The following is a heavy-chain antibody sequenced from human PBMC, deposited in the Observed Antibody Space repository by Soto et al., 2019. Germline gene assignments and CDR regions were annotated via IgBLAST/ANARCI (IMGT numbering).Heavy chain of an antibody. CDR3: ARVVYGNSKRFLARWFDP. Sequence: SETLSLTCTVSDGSISSGDYYWSWIRQPPGKGLEWIAYIYYSGSTYYNPSLKSRVTISVDTSKNQFSLKLSSVTAADTAVYYCARVVYGNSKRFLARWFDPWGQGTLVNVS. D-gene: IGHD3-3*01. CDR2: IYYSGST. CDR1: DGSISSGDYY. V-gene: IGHV4-30-4*01. J-gene: IGHJ5*02.